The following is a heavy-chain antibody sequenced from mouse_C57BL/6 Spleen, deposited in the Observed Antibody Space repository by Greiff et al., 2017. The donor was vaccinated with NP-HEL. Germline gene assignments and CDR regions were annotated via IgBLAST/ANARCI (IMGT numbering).Heavy chain of an antibody. CDR1: GYAFSSYW. CDR2: IYPGDGDT. V-gene: IGHV1-80*01. J-gene: IGHJ4*01. Sequence: QVQLKESGAELVKPGASVKISCKASGYAFSSYWMNWVKQRPGKGLEWIGQIYPGDGDTNYNGKFKGKATLTADKSSSTAYMQLSSLTSEDSAVYFCARDWQYAMDYWGQGTSVTVSS. CDR3: ARDWQYAMDY. D-gene: IGHD4-1*01.